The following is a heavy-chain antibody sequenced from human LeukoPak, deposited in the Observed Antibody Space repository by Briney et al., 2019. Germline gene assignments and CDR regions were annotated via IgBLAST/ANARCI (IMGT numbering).Heavy chain of an antibody. CDR1: GFTFSSYG. Sequence: SGGSLRLSCAASGFTFSSYGMHWVRQAPGKGLEWVAFIRYDGSNKYYADSVKGRFTISRDNAKNSLYLQMNSLRAEDTAVYYCARGLWFGETLGDYWGQGTLVTVSS. CDR2: IRYDGSNK. V-gene: IGHV3-30*02. CDR3: ARGLWFGETLGDY. D-gene: IGHD3-10*01. J-gene: IGHJ4*02.